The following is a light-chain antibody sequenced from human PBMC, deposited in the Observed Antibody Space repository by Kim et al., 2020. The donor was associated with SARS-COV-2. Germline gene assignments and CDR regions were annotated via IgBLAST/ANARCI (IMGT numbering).Light chain of an antibody. CDR2: DAA. J-gene: IGKJ1*01. CDR1: QGIGKD. CDR3: LQHISYPWT. V-gene: IGKV1-17*01. Sequence: DIQMTQSPSSLSASVGDRVTITCRASQGIGKDLGWYQQKPGEAPKRLIYDAASLQRGVPTRFSGSGSGTEFTLTISSLQPEDFATYYCLQHISYPWTFGQGTKVDIK.